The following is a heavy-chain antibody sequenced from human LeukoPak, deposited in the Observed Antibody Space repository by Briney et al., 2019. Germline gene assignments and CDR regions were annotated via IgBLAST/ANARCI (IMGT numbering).Heavy chain of an antibody. CDR1: GYTFTGYY. CDR3: ASDCSSTSCYELDDAFDI. V-gene: IGHV1-18*04. CDR2: ISAYNGNT. J-gene: IGHJ3*02. Sequence: ASVKVSCKASGYTFTGYYMHWVRQAPGQGLEWMGWISAYNGNTNYAQKLQGRVTMTTDTSTSTAYMELRSLRSDDTAVYYCASDCSSTSCYELDDAFDIWGQGTMVTVSS. D-gene: IGHD2-2*01.